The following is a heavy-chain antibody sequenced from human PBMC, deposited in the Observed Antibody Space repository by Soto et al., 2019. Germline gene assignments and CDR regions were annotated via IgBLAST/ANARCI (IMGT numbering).Heavy chain of an antibody. D-gene: IGHD6-13*01. CDR2: IYPGDSDT. V-gene: IGHV5-51*01. CDR1: GYSFTSYW. Sequence: GESLKISCKGSGYSFTSYWIGWVRQMPGKGLEWMGIIYPGDSDTRYSPSFQGQVTTSADKSISTAYLQWSSLKASDTAMYYCATAAAATENAFDIWGQGTMVTVSS. J-gene: IGHJ3*02. CDR3: ATAAAATENAFDI.